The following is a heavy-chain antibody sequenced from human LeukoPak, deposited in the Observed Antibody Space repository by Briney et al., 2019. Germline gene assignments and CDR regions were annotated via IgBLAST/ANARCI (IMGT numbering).Heavy chain of an antibody. CDR1: GYTLTELS. J-gene: IGHJ6*02. V-gene: IGHV1-24*01. Sequence: GASVKVSCKVSGYTLTELSMHWVRQAPGKGLEWMGGFDPEDGETVYAQKFQGRVTMTEDTSTDTAYMELSSLRSEDTAVYYCATVPIPIAAAGQYYYYGMDVWGQGTTVTVSS. D-gene: IGHD6-13*01. CDR2: FDPEDGET. CDR3: ATVPIPIAAAGQYYYYGMDV.